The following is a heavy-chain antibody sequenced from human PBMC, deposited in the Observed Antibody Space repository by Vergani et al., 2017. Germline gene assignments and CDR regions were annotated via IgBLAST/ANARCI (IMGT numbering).Heavy chain of an antibody. J-gene: IGHJ1*01. CDR3: STKICVTPGCQIGYFRE. V-gene: IGHV3-30*03. D-gene: IGHD6-13*01. CDR2: ISYDGTQK. Sequence: QVHLVESGGGVVQPGRSLRLSCVVSGCTSSYYGMHWVRQAPGKGLEWVAVISYDGTQKYYADSVKGRFTISRDNSKSTLYLQMNSLRTEDTAVYYCSTKICVTPGCQIGYFREWGQGTLVTVSS. CDR1: GCTSSYYG.